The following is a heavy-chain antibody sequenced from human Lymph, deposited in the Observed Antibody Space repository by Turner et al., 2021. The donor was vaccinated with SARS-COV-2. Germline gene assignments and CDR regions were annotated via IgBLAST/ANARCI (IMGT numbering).Heavy chain of an antibody. D-gene: IGHD2-21*02. CDR1: GGSMKNNY. J-gene: IGHJ5*02. V-gene: IGHV4-59*01. CDR2: IFYRGST. Sequence: QVQLQESGPRLVKPLETLSLTCTASGGSMKNNYWSWIRQPPGKRLEWIGFIFYRGSTNYNPSLKSRVTISVDTSENQFSLKLTSVTAADTAIYYCARQTVNNWVDPWGQGTLVTVSS. CDR3: ARQTVNNWVDP.